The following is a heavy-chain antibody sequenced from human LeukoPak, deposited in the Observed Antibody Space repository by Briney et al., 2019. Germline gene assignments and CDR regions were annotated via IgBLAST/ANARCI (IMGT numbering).Heavy chain of an antibody. Sequence: PGGSLRLSCAASGFIFKNYGMHWARQAPGKGLEWLAFIEYNGATKDYADSVKGRFTISRDNSKNTVSLQMNSLRAEDPALYYCAKDIRRGYNFGYDQFAYWGQGILVTVSS. D-gene: IGHD5-18*01. J-gene: IGHJ4*02. CDR2: IEYNGATK. CDR3: AKDIRRGYNFGYDQFAY. V-gene: IGHV3-30*02. CDR1: GFIFKNYG.